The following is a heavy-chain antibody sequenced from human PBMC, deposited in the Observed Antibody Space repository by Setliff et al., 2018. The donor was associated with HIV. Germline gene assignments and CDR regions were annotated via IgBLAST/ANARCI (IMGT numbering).Heavy chain of an antibody. Sequence: SETLSLTCTVSGASISSSSYYWGWIRQPPGKGLEWIGSIYYSGSTYYNPSLKSRVTISVDTSKNQFSLKLSSVTAADTAVYYCARRRWELLKRGAAFDIWGQGTMVTVSS. CDR1: GASISSSSYY. CDR3: ARRRWELLKRGAAFDI. V-gene: IGHV4-39*07. J-gene: IGHJ3*02. D-gene: IGHD1-26*01. CDR2: IYYSGST.